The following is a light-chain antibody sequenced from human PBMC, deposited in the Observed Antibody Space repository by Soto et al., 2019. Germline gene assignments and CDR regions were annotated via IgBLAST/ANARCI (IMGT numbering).Light chain of an antibody. J-gene: IGLJ1*01. CDR2: GNS. Sequence: QSVLTQPPSVSGAPGQRVTISCTGSSSNIGAGYDVHWYQQLPGTAPKLLIYGNSNRPSGVPYRFSGSKSGTSASLAITGLQAEDEADYYCQSYDSSLSSVFGTGTKVTVL. V-gene: IGLV1-40*01. CDR1: SSNIGAGYD. CDR3: QSYDSSLSSV.